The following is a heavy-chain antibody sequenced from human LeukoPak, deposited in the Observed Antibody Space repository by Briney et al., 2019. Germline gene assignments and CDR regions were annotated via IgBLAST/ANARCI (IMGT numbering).Heavy chain of an antibody. D-gene: IGHD2-15*01. CDR3: ATRSTGVAATFDS. J-gene: IGHJ4*02. CDR1: GGSISGYY. Sequence: SETLSLTCTVSGGSISGYYWSWIRQPPGKGLEWIGYIHYSGSTNYNPSLKSRVTISADTSKNEFSLKLSSVTAADTAIYYCATRSTGVAATFDSWGQGALVTVSS. CDR2: IHYSGST. V-gene: IGHV4-59*01.